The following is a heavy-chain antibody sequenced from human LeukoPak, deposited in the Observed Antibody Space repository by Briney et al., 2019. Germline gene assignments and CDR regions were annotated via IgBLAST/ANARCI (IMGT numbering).Heavy chain of an antibody. CDR2: ISGSGGST. J-gene: IGHJ4*02. V-gene: IGHV3-23*01. Sequence: GGSLRLSCAASGFTFSSYAMSWVRQAPGKGLEWVSGISGSGGSTYYADAVKGRFIISRDNSKNTLYLQMNSLRAEDTAVYYCAKVARSTLLYYFGYWGQGTLVTVSS. CDR1: GFTFSSYA. CDR3: AKVARSTLLYYFGY.